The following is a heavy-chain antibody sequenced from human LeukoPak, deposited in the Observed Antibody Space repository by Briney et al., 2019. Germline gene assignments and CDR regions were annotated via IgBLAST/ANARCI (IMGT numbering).Heavy chain of an antibody. Sequence: ASVKVSCKASGYTFTDYYIHWVRQAPGQGLEWMGWINPDSGGTNYAQKFQGRVTMTRDTSTSTVYMELSSLRSEDTAVYYCAREVLLWFDREYYFDYWGQGTLVTVSS. J-gene: IGHJ4*02. CDR2: INPDSGGT. V-gene: IGHV1-2*02. CDR3: AREVLLWFDREYYFDY. D-gene: IGHD3-10*01. CDR1: GYTFTDYY.